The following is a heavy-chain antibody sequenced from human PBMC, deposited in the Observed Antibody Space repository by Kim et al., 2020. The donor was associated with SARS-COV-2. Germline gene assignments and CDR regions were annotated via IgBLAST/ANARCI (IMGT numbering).Heavy chain of an antibody. D-gene: IGHD5-12*01. Sequence: SETLSLTCTVSGGSISSGDYYWSWHRQHPGMGLEWIGYINYSGNTYYNPSLKTRVTISVATSKNQFSLKLSSVTAAATAVYYCAIGSATTLWYWGQESLVTVSS. J-gene: IGHJ4*02. CDR1: GGSISSGDYY. CDR2: INYSGNT. CDR3: AIGSATTLWY. V-gene: IGHV4-31*03.